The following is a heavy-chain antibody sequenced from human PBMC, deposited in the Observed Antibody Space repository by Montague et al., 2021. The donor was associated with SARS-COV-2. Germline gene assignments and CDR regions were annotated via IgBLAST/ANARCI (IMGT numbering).Heavy chain of an antibody. CDR2: IYWDDDK. Sequence: PALVKPTQTLTLTCTFSGFSFSTSGVGVGWIRQPPGKALEWLALIYWDDDKRYSPSLKSGLTITKDTSKNQVVLTMTNMDPVDTATYYCAHRRGLLLSDAFDIWGQGTMVTVSS. V-gene: IGHV2-5*02. D-gene: IGHD1-26*01. CDR3: AHRRGLLLSDAFDI. J-gene: IGHJ3*02. CDR1: GFSFSTSGVG.